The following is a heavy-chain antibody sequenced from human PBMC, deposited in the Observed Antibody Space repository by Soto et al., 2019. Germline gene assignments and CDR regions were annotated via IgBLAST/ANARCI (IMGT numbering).Heavy chain of an antibody. J-gene: IGHJ1*01. CDR2: IYHSGST. Sequence: PSETLPLTYTVSGGTIISVGYPWIWIRQPPGKGLEWIGYIYHSGSTYYNPSLKSRVTISVDRSKNQFSLKLSSVTAADTAVYYCARNSRIAAAERYFQHWGQATLVTVSS. CDR3: ARNSRIAAAERYFQH. V-gene: IGHV4-30-2*01. CDR1: GGTIISVGYP. D-gene: IGHD6-13*01.